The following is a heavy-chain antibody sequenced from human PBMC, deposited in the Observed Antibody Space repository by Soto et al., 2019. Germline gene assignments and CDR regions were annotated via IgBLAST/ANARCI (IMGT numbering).Heavy chain of an antibody. D-gene: IGHD2-2*01. CDR1: GFTFSSYW. CDR2: ISSDGSST. CDR3: ARVPYCSSSSCYSYFDS. J-gene: IGHJ4*02. Sequence: GESLKISCAASGFTFSSYWMHWVRQAPGKGLVWVSRISSDGSSTNYADSVKGRFTISRDNAKNTLHLQMNSLRAEDTAVYYCARVPYCSSSSCYSYFDSWGQGTLVTVSS. V-gene: IGHV3-74*01.